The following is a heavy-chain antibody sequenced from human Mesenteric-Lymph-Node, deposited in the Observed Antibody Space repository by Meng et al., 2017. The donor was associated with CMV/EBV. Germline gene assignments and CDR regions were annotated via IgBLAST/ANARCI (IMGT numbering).Heavy chain of an antibody. CDR1: GFTFSSYW. CDR3: AAEYQFLNTPYFEY. V-gene: IGHV3-74*01. J-gene: IGHJ4*02. Sequence: GESLKISCAASGFTFSSYWMHWVRQAPGKGLVWVSRINSDGSITSYADSVKGRFTISRDNAKNTLYLEMNSLRAEDTAVYYCAAEYQFLNTPYFEYWGQGTLVTVSS. D-gene: IGHD6-6*01. CDR2: INSDGSIT.